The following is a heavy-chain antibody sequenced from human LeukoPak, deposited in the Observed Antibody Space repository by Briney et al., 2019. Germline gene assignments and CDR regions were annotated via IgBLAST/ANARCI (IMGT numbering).Heavy chain of an antibody. CDR2: IYTSGST. Sequence: SETLSLTCTVSGGSISSYYWSWIRQPAGKGLEWIGRIYTSGSTNYNPSLKSRVTMSVDTSNNQFSLKLSSVTAADTAVYYCARVGFYGRAFDIWGQGTMVTVSS. CDR1: GGSISSYY. J-gene: IGHJ3*02. V-gene: IGHV4-4*07. CDR3: ARVGFYGRAFDI. D-gene: IGHD3-3*01.